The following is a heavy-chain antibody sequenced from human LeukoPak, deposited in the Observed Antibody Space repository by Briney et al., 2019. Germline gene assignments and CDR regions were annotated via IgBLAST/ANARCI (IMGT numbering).Heavy chain of an antibody. CDR2: IWYDGSKK. D-gene: IGHD1-1*01. V-gene: IGHV3-33*01. Sequence: PGRSLRLSCAASGFTLSSYGMQWVRQAPGKGLEWVSLIWYDGSKKYYADSVKGRFTISRDNSKNTLYLQMNSLRAEDTAVYYCARDSDTGTFDYWGQGTLVTVSS. J-gene: IGHJ4*02. CDR1: GFTLSSYG. CDR3: ARDSDTGTFDY.